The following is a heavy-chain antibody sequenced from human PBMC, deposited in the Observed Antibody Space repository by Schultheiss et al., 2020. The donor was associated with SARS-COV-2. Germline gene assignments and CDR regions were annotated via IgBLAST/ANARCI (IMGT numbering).Heavy chain of an antibody. Sequence: ASVKVSCKASGYTFTSYYMHWVRQAPGQGLEWMGGIIPIFGTANYAQKFQGRVTMTRDTSTSTAYMELSSLRSEDTAVYYCARDGFDGYCSSTSCYLGGNWFDPWGQGTLVTVSS. D-gene: IGHD2-2*01. CDR3: ARDGFDGYCSSTSCYLGGNWFDP. J-gene: IGHJ5*02. V-gene: IGHV1-46*01. CDR1: GYTFTSYY. CDR2: IIPIFGTA.